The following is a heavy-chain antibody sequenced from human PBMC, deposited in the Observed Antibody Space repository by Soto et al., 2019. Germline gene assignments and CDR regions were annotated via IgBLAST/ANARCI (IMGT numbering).Heavy chain of an antibody. J-gene: IGHJ4*02. CDR3: AREVKNYVWYFDY. Sequence: EVQLVESGGGLVKPGGSLRLSCAASGFTFSSYSMNWVRQAPGKGLEWVSSISSSSSYIYYADSVKGRFTISRDNAKNSLYLQMNSLRAEDTAVYYCAREVKNYVWYFDYWGQGTLVTVSS. CDR1: GFTFSSYS. CDR2: ISSSSSYI. V-gene: IGHV3-21*01. D-gene: IGHD3-16*01.